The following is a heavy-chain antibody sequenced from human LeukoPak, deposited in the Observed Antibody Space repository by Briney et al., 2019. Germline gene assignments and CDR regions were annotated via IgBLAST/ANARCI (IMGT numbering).Heavy chain of an antibody. J-gene: IGHJ5*02. Sequence: GGSPRLSCAASGFTFSSYEMTWVRQAPGKGLEWVSYISSSGSTIYYADSVKGRFTISRDNAKNSLYLQMNSLRSDDTAVYYCARGVLVTPFSWFDPWGQGTLVTVSS. D-gene: IGHD4-23*01. CDR2: ISSSGSTI. V-gene: IGHV3-48*03. CDR1: GFTFSSYE. CDR3: ARGVLVTPFSWFDP.